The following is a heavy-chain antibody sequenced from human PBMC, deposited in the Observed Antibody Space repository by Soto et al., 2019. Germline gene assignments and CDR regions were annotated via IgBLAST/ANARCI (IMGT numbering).Heavy chain of an antibody. CDR2: IIPIFGTA. V-gene: IGHV1-69*13. Sequence: GASVKVSCKASGGTFSSYAISWLRQAPGQGLEWMGGIIPIFGTANYAQKFQGRVTITADESTSTAYMELSSLRSEDTAVYYCARDQRQDSGYDNFDHWGQGTLVTVSS. J-gene: IGHJ4*02. CDR1: GGTFSSYA. CDR3: ARDQRQDSGYDNFDH. D-gene: IGHD5-12*01.